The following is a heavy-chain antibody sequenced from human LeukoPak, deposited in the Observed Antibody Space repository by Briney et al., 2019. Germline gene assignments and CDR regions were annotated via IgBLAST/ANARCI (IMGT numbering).Heavy chain of an antibody. CDR3: ARDGSTSRYYYGMDV. V-gene: IGHV3-30-3*01. CDR1: GFTFNSYA. D-gene: IGHD2-2*01. CDR2: ISYDGSNK. J-gene: IGHJ6*02. Sequence: GSLRLSCAASGFTFNSYAMHWVRQAPGKGLEWVAVISYDGSNKYYADSVKGRFTISRDNSKNTLYLQMNSLRAEDTAVYYCARDGSTSRYYYGMDVRGQGTTVTVSS.